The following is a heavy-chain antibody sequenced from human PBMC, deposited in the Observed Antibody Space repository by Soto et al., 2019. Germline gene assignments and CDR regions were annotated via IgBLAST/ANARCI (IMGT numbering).Heavy chain of an antibody. CDR1: GGSISSYY. CDR3: GRESNGWVVYYYYGMDV. V-gene: IGHV4-4*07. D-gene: IGHD2-15*01. Sequence: SETLSLTCTVSGGSISSYYWSWIRQPAGKGLEWIGRIYTSGSTNYNPSLKSRVTMSVDRSKNQFSLKLSSVTAADTAVYYWGRESNGWVVYYYYGMDVWGQGTTVTVSS. CDR2: IYTSGST. J-gene: IGHJ6*02.